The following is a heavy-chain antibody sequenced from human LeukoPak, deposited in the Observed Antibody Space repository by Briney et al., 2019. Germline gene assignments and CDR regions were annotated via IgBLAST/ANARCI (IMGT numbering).Heavy chain of an antibody. CDR2: MNPNSGNT. D-gene: IGHD3-10*01. Sequence: GASVKVSCKASGYTFTSYDINWVRQAPGQGLEWMGWMNPNSGNTGYAQKFQGRVTITRNTSISTAYMELSSLRSEDTAVYYCARGRESGYYYYYYMDVWGKGTTVTVSS. J-gene: IGHJ6*03. CDR1: GYTFTSYD. V-gene: IGHV1-8*03. CDR3: ARGRESGYYYYYYMDV.